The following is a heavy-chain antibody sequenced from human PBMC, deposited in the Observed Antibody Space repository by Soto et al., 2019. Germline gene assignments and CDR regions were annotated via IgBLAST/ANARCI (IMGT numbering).Heavy chain of an antibody. CDR1: GFTFTTYW. CDR2: IKKDGSEK. CDR3: ARSPGISATTFFDF. Sequence: GGSLRLSCAASGFTFTTYWMSWVRQAPGKGLEWVANIKKDGSEKDYVDSVKGRFTISRDDAKNSLYLQMNSLRAEDTAVYYCARSPGISATTFFDFWGQGTLVTVSS. J-gene: IGHJ4*02. V-gene: IGHV3-7*01. D-gene: IGHD1-7*01.